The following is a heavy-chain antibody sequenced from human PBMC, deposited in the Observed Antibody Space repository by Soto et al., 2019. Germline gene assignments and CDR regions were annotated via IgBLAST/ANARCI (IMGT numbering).Heavy chain of an antibody. Sequence: QITLKESGPTLVKPTQTLALTCTFSGFSLSTGGVGVGWFRQPPGKALEWLADVYWDTEKNYSPSLPGRLTITRATTKNQVVLTMTDMDPVDTATYYCAHRSVHYGMDVWGQGTTVTVSS. J-gene: IGHJ6*02. CDR1: GFSLSTGGVG. CDR3: AHRSVHYGMDV. D-gene: IGHD2-2*01. V-gene: IGHV2-5*02. CDR2: VYWDTEK.